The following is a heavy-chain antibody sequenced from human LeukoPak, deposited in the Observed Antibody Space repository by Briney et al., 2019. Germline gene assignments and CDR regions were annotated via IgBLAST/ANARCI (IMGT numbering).Heavy chain of an antibody. CDR3: ARGAVEGYCSGGSCSDP. CDR1: GYSFTSCW. J-gene: IGHJ5*02. Sequence: GESLKISCKGSGYSFTSCWIGWVRQMPGKGLEWMGIIYPGDSDTRYSPSFQGQVTISADKSISTAYLQWSSLKASDTAMYYCARGAVEGYCSGGSCSDPWGQGTLVTVSS. CDR2: IYPGDSDT. V-gene: IGHV5-51*01. D-gene: IGHD2-15*01.